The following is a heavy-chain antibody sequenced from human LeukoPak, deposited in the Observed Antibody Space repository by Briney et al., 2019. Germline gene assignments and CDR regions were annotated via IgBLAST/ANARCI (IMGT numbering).Heavy chain of an antibody. CDR3: ARDTYYYDSSGYYLPKNFDY. V-gene: IGHV3-21*01. J-gene: IGHJ4*02. D-gene: IGHD3-22*01. CDR1: GFTFSSYS. Sequence: GGSLRLSCAASGFTFSSYSMNWVRQAPGKGLEWVSSISSSSSYIYYADSVKGRFTISRDNAKNSLYLQMNSLRAEDTAVYYCARDTYYYDSSGYYLPKNFDYWGQGTLVTVSS. CDR2: ISSSSSYI.